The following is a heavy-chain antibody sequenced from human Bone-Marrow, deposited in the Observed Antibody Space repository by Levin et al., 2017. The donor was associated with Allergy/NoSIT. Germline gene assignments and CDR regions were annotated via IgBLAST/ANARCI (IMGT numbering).Heavy chain of an antibody. V-gene: IGHV4-34*01. CDR1: GGSFSGYY. D-gene: IGHD3-10*01. J-gene: IGHJ6*03. CDR3: ARLDPEWFGEFPGPYYYYMDV. CDR2: INHSGST. Sequence: SQTLSLTCAVYGGSFSGYYWSWIRQPPGKGLEWIGEINHSGSTNYNPSLKSRVTISVDTSKNQFSLKLSSVTAADTAVYYCARLDPEWFGEFPGPYYYYMDVWGKGTTVTVSS.